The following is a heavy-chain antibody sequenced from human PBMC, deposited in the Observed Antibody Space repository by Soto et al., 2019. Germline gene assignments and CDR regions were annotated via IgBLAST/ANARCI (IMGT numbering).Heavy chain of an antibody. CDR2: IDDDGSST. J-gene: IGHJ6*02. Sequence: GGSLRLSCAASGFDFSTYWMHWVRQVPGKGLEWVSRIDDDGSSTRYADSVKGRFTISRDNAKNIVYLEMNSLKTEDTAVYYCARRLELPLGASLYYYGMDVWGQGTTVTVSS. CDR3: ARRLELPLGASLYYYGMDV. V-gene: IGHV3-74*01. D-gene: IGHD1-7*01. CDR1: GFDFSTYW.